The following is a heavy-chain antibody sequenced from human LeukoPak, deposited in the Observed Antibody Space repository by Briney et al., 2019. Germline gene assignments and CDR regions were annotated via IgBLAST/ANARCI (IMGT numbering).Heavy chain of an antibody. CDR1: GGSFSGYY. D-gene: IGHD3-3*01. CDR2: INHSGST. J-gene: IGHJ4*02. V-gene: IGHV4-34*01. CDR3: ARNPHYDFWSGYSGPGFDY. Sequence: SETLSLTCAVYGGSFSGYYWSWIRQPPGKGLEWIGEINHSGSTNYNPSLKSRVTISVDTSKNQFSLKLSSVTAADTAVYYCARNPHYDFWSGYSGPGFDYWGQGTLVTVSS.